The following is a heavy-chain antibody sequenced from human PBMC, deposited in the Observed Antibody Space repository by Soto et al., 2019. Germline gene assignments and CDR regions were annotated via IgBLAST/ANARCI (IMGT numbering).Heavy chain of an antibody. D-gene: IGHD2-8*01. CDR3: AREVSVLNAFDI. Sequence: GGSLRLSCAASGFTFSSYGMHWVRQAPGKGLEWVAVIWYDGSNKYYADSVKGRFTISRDNSKNTLYLQMNSLRAEDTAVYYCAREVSVLNAFDIWGQGTMVT. CDR1: GFTFSSYG. CDR2: IWYDGSNK. J-gene: IGHJ3*02. V-gene: IGHV3-33*01.